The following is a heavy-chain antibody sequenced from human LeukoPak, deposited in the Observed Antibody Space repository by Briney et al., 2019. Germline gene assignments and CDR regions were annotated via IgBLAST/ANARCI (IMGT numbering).Heavy chain of an antibody. Sequence: GASVTVSCRASGYTFTSYYMHWVRQAPGQGLEWMGIINPSGGSTSYAQKFRGRVTMTRDTSTSTVYMELSSLRSEDTAVYYCARDYGDYVLSYWGQGTLVTVSS. D-gene: IGHD4-17*01. V-gene: IGHV1-46*01. J-gene: IGHJ4*02. CDR2: INPSGGST. CDR1: GYTFTSYY. CDR3: ARDYGDYVLSY.